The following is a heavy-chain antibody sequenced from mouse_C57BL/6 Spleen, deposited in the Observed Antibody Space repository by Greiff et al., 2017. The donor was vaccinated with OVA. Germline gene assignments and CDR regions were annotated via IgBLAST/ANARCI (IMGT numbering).Heavy chain of an antibody. J-gene: IGHJ4*01. D-gene: IGHD1-1*01. CDR2: INPNNGGT. Sequence: EVKLQESGPELVKPGASVKIPCKASGYTFTDYNMDWVKQSHGKSLEWIGDINPNNGGTIYNQKFKGKATLTVDKSSSTAYMELRSLTSEDTAVYYCAIITTRNYAMDYWGQGTSVTVSS. CDR1: GYTFTDYN. V-gene: IGHV1-18*01. CDR3: AIITTRNYAMDY.